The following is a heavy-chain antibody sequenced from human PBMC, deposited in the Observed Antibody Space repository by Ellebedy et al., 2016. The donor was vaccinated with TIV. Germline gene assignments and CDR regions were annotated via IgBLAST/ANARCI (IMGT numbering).Heavy chain of an antibody. D-gene: IGHD3-10*02. V-gene: IGHV3-66*01. CDR2: IYTDERT. CDR1: GFTFSSYA. CDR3: ARASFYDVDLSGWYFDL. Sequence: GGSLRLSCAASGFTFSSYAMSWVRQAPGKGLEWVSGIYTDERTYYADSVKGRFTISRDNSKNTLYLQMNSLRTEDTAVYYCARASFYDVDLSGWYFDLWGRGTLVTVSS. J-gene: IGHJ2*01.